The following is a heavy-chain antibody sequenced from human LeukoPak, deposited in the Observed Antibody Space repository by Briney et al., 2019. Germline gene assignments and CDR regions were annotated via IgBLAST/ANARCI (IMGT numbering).Heavy chain of an antibody. CDR2: FYNSGRP. J-gene: IGHJ6*03. CDR3: ARGGLAAAGTFHYYYYMDV. CDR1: GASISSSGYY. Sequence: SETLSLTCTVSGASISSSGYYWGWIRQPPGKGLEWIGTFYNSGRPYYNPSLKSRVTISVDTSKNQFSLKLSSVTAADTAVYYCARGGLAAAGTFHYYYYMDVWDKGTTVTVSS. D-gene: IGHD6-13*01. V-gene: IGHV4-39*07.